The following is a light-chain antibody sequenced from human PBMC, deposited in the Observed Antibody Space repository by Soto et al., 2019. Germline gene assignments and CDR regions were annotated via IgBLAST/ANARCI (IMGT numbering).Light chain of an antibody. CDR1: QSISSW. Sequence: DIQMTQSPSTLSASVGDRVTITCRASQSISSWLAWYQQKPGKAPKLLIYKASSLESGVPSRFSGSGSGTEFTLTISSLLPDDFATYYCQQYNSYSQYTFGQGTKLEIK. V-gene: IGKV1-5*03. CDR2: KAS. J-gene: IGKJ2*01. CDR3: QQYNSYSQYT.